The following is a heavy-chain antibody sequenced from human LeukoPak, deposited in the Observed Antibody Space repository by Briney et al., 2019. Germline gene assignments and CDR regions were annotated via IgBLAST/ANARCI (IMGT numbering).Heavy chain of an antibody. Sequence: ASVKVSCKTSGYSENFYGITWVRQAPGQGLEWMGIINPSAGSTVYAQKFQGRVTMTRDMSTSTVYMELSSLRYEDTALYYCARDEGIPGTTWGANFHYWGQGTLVTVSS. CDR1: GYSENFYG. J-gene: IGHJ4*02. V-gene: IGHV1-46*02. CDR3: ARDEGIPGTTWGANFHY. D-gene: IGHD1-20*01. CDR2: INPSAGST.